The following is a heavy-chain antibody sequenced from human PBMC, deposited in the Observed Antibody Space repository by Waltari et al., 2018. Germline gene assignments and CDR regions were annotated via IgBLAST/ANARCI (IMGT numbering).Heavy chain of an antibody. Sequence: QVQLVQSGAEVKKPGASVKVSCKASGYPFTVYYMHWVRQAPGQGLEWMGRINPNSGGTNYAQKFQGRVTMTRDTSISTAYMELSRLRSDDTAVYYCASGDTVLLWFGVDAFDIWGQGTMVTVSS. CDR3: ASGDTVLLWFGVDAFDI. D-gene: IGHD3-10*01. J-gene: IGHJ3*02. CDR1: GYPFTVYY. CDR2: INPNSGGT. V-gene: IGHV1-2*06.